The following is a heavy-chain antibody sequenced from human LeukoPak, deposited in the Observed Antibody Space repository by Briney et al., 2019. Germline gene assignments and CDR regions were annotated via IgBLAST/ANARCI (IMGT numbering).Heavy chain of an antibody. J-gene: IGHJ5*02. V-gene: IGHV4-39*01. CDR3: ARVVAVAGKRFDP. CDR2: IYYSGSI. CDR1: GGSIGSSSYY. Sequence: SETLSLTCTVSGGSIGSSSYYWGWIRQPPGKGLEWIGSIYYSGSIYYNPSLKSRVTISVDTSKNQFSLKLNSVTAADTAVYYCARVVAVAGKRFDPWGQGTLVTVSS. D-gene: IGHD6-19*01.